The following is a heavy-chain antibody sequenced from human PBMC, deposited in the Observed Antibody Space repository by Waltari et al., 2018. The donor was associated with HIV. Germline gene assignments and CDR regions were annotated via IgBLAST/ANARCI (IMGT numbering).Heavy chain of an antibody. CDR1: GGSFSGYY. Sequence: QVQLQQWGAGLLKPSETLSLTCAVYGGSFSGYYWSWIRQPPGKGLEWIGEINHSGSTNYNPALKSGVTISVDTSKNQFSLKLSSVTAADTAVYYCARGGFYYYDSSGYSPPGNYWGQGTLVTVSS. V-gene: IGHV4-34*01. CDR2: INHSGST. J-gene: IGHJ4*02. CDR3: ARGGFYYYDSSGYSPPGNY. D-gene: IGHD3-22*01.